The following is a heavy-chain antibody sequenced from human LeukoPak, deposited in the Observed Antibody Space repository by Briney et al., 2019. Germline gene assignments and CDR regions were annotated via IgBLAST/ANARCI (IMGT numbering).Heavy chain of an antibody. J-gene: IGHJ4*02. CDR1: GYIFTSYG. D-gene: IGHD4-11*01. Sequence: ASVKVSCKASGYIFTSYGIIWVRQAPGQGLQWMGWISAHNGNTNYAQKLQGRVTMTTDTSTSTVYMELRSLRSDDTAVYYCARAQTTLLLDYLGQGTLVTVSS. CDR2: ISAHNGNT. V-gene: IGHV1-18*01. CDR3: ARAQTTLLLDY.